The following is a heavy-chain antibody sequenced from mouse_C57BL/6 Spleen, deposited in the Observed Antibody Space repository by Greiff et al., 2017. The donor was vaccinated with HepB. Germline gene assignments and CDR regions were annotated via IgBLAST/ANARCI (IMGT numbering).Heavy chain of an antibody. CDR2: INPNNGGT. CDR3: ARSQDY. J-gene: IGHJ2*01. V-gene: IGHV1-26*01. Sequence: VQLQQSGPELVKPGASVKISCKASGYTFTDYYMNWVKQSHGKSLEWIGDINPNNGGTSYNQKFKGKATLTVDKSSSTAYMELCSLTSEDSAVYYCARSQDYWGQGTTLTVSS. CDR1: GYTFTDYY.